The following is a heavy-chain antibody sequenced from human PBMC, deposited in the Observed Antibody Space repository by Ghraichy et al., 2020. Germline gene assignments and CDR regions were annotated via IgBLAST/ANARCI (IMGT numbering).Heavy chain of an antibody. CDR2: ISTTGTYI. Sequence: GGSLRLSCAASGFTFNKYTMNWVRQAPGKGLEWVSSISTTGTYIYYADSVKGRFTISRDNARNSLSLQMDSLRAEDTAVFFCARGPAKIAVVPLDSPGQGILVPVSS. D-gene: IGHD2-2*01. J-gene: IGHJ4*02. CDR1: GFTFNKYT. V-gene: IGHV3-21*06. CDR3: ARGPAKIAVVPLDS.